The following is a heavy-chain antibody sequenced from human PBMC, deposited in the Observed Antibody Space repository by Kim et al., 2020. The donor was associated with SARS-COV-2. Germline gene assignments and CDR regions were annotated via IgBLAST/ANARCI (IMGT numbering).Heavy chain of an antibody. J-gene: IGHJ3*02. D-gene: IGHD7-27*01. V-gene: IGHV5-51*01. CDR2: TYPGDSET. Sequence: GEFLKISCKGSGYSFNSYWIGWVRQMPGKGLEWMGITYPGDSETRYSPSFQGQVTISADKSISTAYLHWSSLKASDTAMYYCARYLGMDDAFDIWGEGTMVTVSS. CDR3: ARYLGMDDAFDI. CDR1: GYSFNSYW.